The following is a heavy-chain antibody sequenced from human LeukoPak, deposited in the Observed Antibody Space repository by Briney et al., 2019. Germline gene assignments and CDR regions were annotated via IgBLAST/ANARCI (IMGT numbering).Heavy chain of an antibody. CDR3: ARDRGGSSWSPGLDY. D-gene: IGHD6-13*01. CDR2: IYYTGT. J-gene: IGHJ4*02. CDR1: GGSVTDYY. V-gene: IGHV4-59*02. Sequence: SETLSLTCTVSGGSVTDYYWSWIRQSPGKGLEWIGYIYYTGTSYNPSLKSRVTISADTSKNQFSLKLISVTAADTAVYYCARDRGGSSWSPGLDYWGQGTLVTVSS.